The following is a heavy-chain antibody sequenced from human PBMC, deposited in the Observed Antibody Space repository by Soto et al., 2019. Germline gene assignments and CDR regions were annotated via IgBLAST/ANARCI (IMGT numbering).Heavy chain of an antibody. V-gene: IGHV2-5*02. CDR3: THTGQRWAFDY. D-gene: IGHD1-26*01. Sequence: QITLKESGPTLVNPTQTLTLTCTFSGFSLTTSGVGVGWIRQPPGKALEWLPLIYWDGDQRYSPSLKSRLTIAKDTSKNQVVLTMTNMDPVDTATYYCTHTGQRWAFDYWGQGTLVTVSS. CDR1: GFSLTTSGVG. J-gene: IGHJ4*02. CDR2: IYWDGDQ.